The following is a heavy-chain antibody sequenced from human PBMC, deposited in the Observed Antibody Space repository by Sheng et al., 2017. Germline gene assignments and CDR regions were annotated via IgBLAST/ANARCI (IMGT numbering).Heavy chain of an antibody. CDR1: GFTVSSNY. J-gene: IGHJ6*02. Sequence: EVQLVETGGGLIQPGGSLRLSCAASGFTVSSNYMSWVRQAPGKGLEWVSVIYSGGSTYYADSVKGRFTISRDNSKNTLYLQMNSLRAEDTAVYYCASSEAYCGGDCYSYYYYAMDVWGQVTTVTV. D-gene: IGHD2-21*01. V-gene: IGHV3-53*02. CDR3: ASSEAYCGGDCYSYYYYAMDV. CDR2: IYSGGST.